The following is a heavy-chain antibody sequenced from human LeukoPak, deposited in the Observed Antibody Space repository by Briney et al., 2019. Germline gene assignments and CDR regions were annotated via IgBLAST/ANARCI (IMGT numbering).Heavy chain of an antibody. CDR3: ARGSSWPSPLDY. CDR1: GFTFSSYA. CDR2: ISYDGSNK. J-gene: IGHJ4*02. D-gene: IGHD6-13*01. Sequence: PGGSLRLSCAASGFTFSSYAMHWVRQAPGKRLEWVAVISYDGSNKYYADSVKGRFTISRDNSKNTLYLQMNSLRAEDTAVYYCARGSSWPSPLDYWGQGTLVTVSS. V-gene: IGHV3-30-3*01.